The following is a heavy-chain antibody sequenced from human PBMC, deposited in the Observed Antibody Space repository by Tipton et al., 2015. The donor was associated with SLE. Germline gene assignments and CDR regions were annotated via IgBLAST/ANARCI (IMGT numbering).Heavy chain of an antibody. Sequence: TLSLTCIVSGDSISSGGYYWSWIRQYPGKGLEWIGYISYSGSTNYNSSLKSRLTISVDTSKNQFSLKLSSVTAADTAVYYCARDEYRYDGTGYHLLGHFDYWGQGTLVTVSS. J-gene: IGHJ4*02. CDR1: GDSISSGGYY. CDR2: ISYSGST. V-gene: IGHV4-31*03. D-gene: IGHD3-22*01. CDR3: ARDEYRYDGTGYHLLGHFDY.